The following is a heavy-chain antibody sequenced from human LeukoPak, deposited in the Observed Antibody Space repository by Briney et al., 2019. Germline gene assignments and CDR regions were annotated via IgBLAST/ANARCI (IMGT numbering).Heavy chain of an antibody. Sequence: AGTLSLSCAASGFSFSSFCMHWVRQAPGKGLEWVTSIRYDGSRKRYTDSVKGRITIFRDTSNHTLYLQMNSLRDEDTAVYYCAKDYGDFGDSSSYVDHWGQGTLVTVSS. V-gene: IGHV3-30*02. D-gene: IGHD4-17*01. CDR2: IRYDGSRK. CDR3: AKDYGDFGDSSSYVDH. CDR1: GFSFSSFC. J-gene: IGHJ4*02.